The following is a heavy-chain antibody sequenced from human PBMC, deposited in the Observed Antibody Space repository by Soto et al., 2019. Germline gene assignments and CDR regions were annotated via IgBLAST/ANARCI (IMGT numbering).Heavy chain of an antibody. D-gene: IGHD6-25*01. V-gene: IGHV3-30*03. CDR3: SIDDSGNPPGPFDF. CDR1: GFTFSSYG. CDR2: ISYDGSNK. Sequence: GGSLRLSCAAPGFTFSSYGMHWVRQAPGKGLEWVAVISYDGSNKYYADSVKGRFTISRDNSKNTLYLQMNSLRAEDTAVYYCSIDDSGNPPGPFDFWGQGSLVPGYS. J-gene: IGHJ4*02.